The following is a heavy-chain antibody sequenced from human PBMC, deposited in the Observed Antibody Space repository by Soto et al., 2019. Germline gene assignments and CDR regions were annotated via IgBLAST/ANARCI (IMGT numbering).Heavy chain of an antibody. D-gene: IGHD2-2*01. V-gene: IGHV2-70*11. CDR3: ARTNIVVVPAAPYYFDY. Sequence: GSGPTLVNPTQTLTLTCTFSGFSLSTSGLCVSWIRQPPGKALEWLARIDWDDDKYYSTSLKTRLTISKDTSKNQVVLTMTNMDPVDTATYYCARTNIVVVPAAPYYFDYWGQGTLVTVS. J-gene: IGHJ4*02. CDR2: IDWDDDK. CDR1: GFSLSTSGLC.